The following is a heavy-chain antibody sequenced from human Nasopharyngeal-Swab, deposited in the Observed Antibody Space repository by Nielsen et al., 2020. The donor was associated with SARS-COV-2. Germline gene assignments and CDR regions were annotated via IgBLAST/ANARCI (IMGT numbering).Heavy chain of an antibody. CDR3: ARQDYVRAFDI. CDR1: GGSIRSYY. V-gene: IGHV4-59*08. D-gene: IGHD3-10*02. CDR2: IYYSGST. Sequence: SETLSLTCTVSGGSIRSYYWSWIRQPPGKGLEWIGYIYYSGSTNYNPSLKSRVTISVDTSKNQFSLKLSSVTAADTAVYYCARQDYVRAFDIWGQGTMVTVSS. J-gene: IGHJ3*02.